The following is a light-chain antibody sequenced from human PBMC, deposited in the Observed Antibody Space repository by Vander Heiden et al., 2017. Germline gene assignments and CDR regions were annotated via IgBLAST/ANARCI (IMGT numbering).Light chain of an antibody. J-gene: IGKJ2*01. CDR1: QSLVSSDGDTN. V-gene: IGKV2-30*01. CDR2: KVS. Sequence: DAVMTQTSLSLPVTLGQPASISCSSTQSLVSSDGDTNLQWFQQRPCQSPRRLIYKVSIRDSRVPDRFSASGSGTDFTLKISSVEAEDVGVYYCMQGTHWPHTFGQGTKLEIK. CDR3: MQGTHWPHT.